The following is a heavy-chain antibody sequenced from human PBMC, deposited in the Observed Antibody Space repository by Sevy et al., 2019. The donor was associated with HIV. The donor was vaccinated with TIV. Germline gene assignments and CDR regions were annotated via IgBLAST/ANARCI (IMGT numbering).Heavy chain of an antibody. V-gene: IGHV6-1*01. J-gene: IGHJ6*03. CDR1: GDSVSSNSAA. Sequence: SQTLSLTCAISGDSVSSNSAAWNWIRQSPSRGLEWLGRTYYRSKWYNDYAVSVKSRITINPATSKNQFSLQLNSVTPEDTAVYYCARGGVDYYGSGSAGSYYYYYYMDVWGQGTTVTSP. CDR2: TYYRSKWYN. CDR3: ARGGVDYYGSGSAGSYYYYYYMDV. D-gene: IGHD3-10*01.